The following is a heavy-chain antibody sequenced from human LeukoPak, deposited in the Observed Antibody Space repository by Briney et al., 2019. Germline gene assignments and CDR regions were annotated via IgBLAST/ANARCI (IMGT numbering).Heavy chain of an antibody. CDR2: IYYSGST. D-gene: IGHD3-3*01. V-gene: IGHV4-59*11. J-gene: IGHJ5*02. CDR1: GGSISSHY. CDR3: ARGLFLSWYYDFWSGPNWFDP. Sequence: SETLSLTCTVSGGSISSHYWSWIRQPPGKGLEWIGNIYYSGSTNYNPSLKSRVTISVDTSKNQFSLKLSSVTAADTAVYYCARGLFLSWYYDFWSGPNWFDPWGQGTLVTVSS.